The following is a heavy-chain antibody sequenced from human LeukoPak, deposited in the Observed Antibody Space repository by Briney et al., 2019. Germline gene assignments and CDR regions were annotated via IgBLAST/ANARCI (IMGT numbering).Heavy chain of an antibody. Sequence: GASVKVSCKASGYTFINYDFSWVRQAPGQGLEWMGWISTYNGNTNYAQKLQGRVTMTTDTSTSTAYMELRSLRSDDTAVYYCARQGSGGNPQGAVDYWGQGTLVTVSS. J-gene: IGHJ4*02. CDR3: ARQGSGGNPQGAVDY. CDR1: GYTFINYD. V-gene: IGHV1-18*01. CDR2: ISTYNGNT. D-gene: IGHD4-23*01.